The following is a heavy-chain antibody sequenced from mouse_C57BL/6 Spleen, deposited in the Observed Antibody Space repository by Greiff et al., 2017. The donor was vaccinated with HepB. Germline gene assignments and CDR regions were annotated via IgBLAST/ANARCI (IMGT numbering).Heavy chain of an antibody. CDR1: GYAFSSYW. V-gene: IGHV1-80*01. CDR2: IYPGDGDT. CDR3: ARRGIYYEDAMDY. Sequence: QVQLQQSGAELVKPGASVKISCEASGYAFSSYWMNWVKQRPGKGLEWIGQIYPGDGDTNYNGKFKGKATLTADKSSSTAYMQLSSLTSEDSAVYFCARRGIYYEDAMDYWGQGTSVTVSS. D-gene: IGHD2-4*01. J-gene: IGHJ4*01.